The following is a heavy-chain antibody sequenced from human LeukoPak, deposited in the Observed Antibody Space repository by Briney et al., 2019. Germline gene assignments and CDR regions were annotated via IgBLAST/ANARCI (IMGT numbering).Heavy chain of an antibody. V-gene: IGHV3-7*01. D-gene: IGHD3-16*02. CDR3: ARGTAGYHSSYFDY. CDR2: VNRDGSET. CDR1: GFALSSHW. J-gene: IGHJ4*02. Sequence: PGRSLRLSCAASGFALSSHWMTWVRQVPGRGPEWVANVNRDGSETYYLDSVKGRFTISKDNAKNSLYLQMNSLRAEDTAVYYCARGTAGYHSSYFDYWGQGTLVTVSS.